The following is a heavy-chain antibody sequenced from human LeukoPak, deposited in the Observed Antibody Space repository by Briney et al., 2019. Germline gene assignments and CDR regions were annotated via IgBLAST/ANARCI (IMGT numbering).Heavy chain of an antibody. V-gene: IGHV1-18*01. CDR2: ISAYNGNT. Sequence: GASVTVSCKASGYTFTSYGISWVRQAPGQGLEWMGWISAYNGNTNYAQKLQGRVTMTTDTSTSTAYMELRSLRSDDTAVYYCARDRKYDSSGYYLNWGQGTLVTVSS. CDR3: ARDRKYDSSGYYLN. D-gene: IGHD3-22*01. J-gene: IGHJ4*02. CDR1: GYTFTSYG.